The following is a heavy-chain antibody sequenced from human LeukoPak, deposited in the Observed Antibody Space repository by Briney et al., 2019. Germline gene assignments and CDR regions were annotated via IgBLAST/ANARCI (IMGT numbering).Heavy chain of an antibody. V-gene: IGHV1-8*03. CDR2: MNPNSGNT. Sequence: ASVKVSCKASGYTFTSYDINWVRQATGQGLEWMGWMNPNSGNTGYAQKFQGRVTITRNTSTSTAYMELSSLRSEDTAVYYCARRVPRTHDYGDYGANDYWGQGTLVTVSS. CDR1: GYTFTSYD. D-gene: IGHD4-17*01. CDR3: ARRVPRTHDYGDYGANDY. J-gene: IGHJ4*02.